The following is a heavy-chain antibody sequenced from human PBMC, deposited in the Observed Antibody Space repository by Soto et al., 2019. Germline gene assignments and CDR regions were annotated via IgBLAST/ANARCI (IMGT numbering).Heavy chain of an antibody. J-gene: IGHJ5*02. CDR2: INHSGST. V-gene: IGHV4-34*01. Sequence: LLQLPETLSLTCAVYGGSFSGYYWSWIRQPPGKGLEWIGEINHSGSTNYNPSLKSRVTISVDTSKNQFSLKLSSVTAADTAVYYCARGRVAAAGGGYNWFDPWGQGTLVTVSS. CDR3: ARGRVAAAGGGYNWFDP. D-gene: IGHD6-13*01. CDR1: GGSFSGYY.